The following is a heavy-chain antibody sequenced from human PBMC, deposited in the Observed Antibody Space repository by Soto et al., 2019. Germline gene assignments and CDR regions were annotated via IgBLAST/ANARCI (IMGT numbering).Heavy chain of an antibody. CDR1: GFTFSSYW. D-gene: IGHD5-12*01. CDR3: ARSVATTVDY. Sequence: GGSLRLSCAASGFTFSSYWMHWVRQAPGKGLVRVSRINSDGSSTSYADSVKGRFTISRDNAKNTLYLQMNSLRAEDTAVYYCARSVATTVDYWGQGTLVTVSS. V-gene: IGHV3-74*01. J-gene: IGHJ4*02. CDR2: INSDGSST.